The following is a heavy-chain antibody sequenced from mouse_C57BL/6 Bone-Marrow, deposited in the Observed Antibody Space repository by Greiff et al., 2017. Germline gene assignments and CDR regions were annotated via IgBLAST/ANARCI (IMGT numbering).Heavy chain of an antibody. CDR1: GYTFTSYW. CDR2: INPSDGGT. CDR3: ARCGGYNAMDY. V-gene: IGHV1-53*01. J-gene: IGHJ4*01. Sequence: QVQLQQPGTELVKPGASVKLSCKASGYTFTSYWMHWVKQRPGQGLEWIGNINPSDGGTNYNEKFKSKATLTVDNSSSTAYMQLSSRTSDDSAVYYCARCGGYNAMDYWGQGTSVTVSS.